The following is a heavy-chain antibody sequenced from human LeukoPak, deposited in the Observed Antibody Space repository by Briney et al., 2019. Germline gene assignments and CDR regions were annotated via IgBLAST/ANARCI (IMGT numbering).Heavy chain of an antibody. CDR1: GFTFSSYW. J-gene: IGHJ5*02. D-gene: IGHD3-16*01. CDR3: VREGDGNWFDP. Sequence: GGSLRLSCAASGFTFSSYWMHWVRQAPGKGLVWVSRINSDGSSTSYADSVKGRFTISRDNAKNTLYLQMSSLRTEDTAVYYCVREGDGNWFDPWGRGTLVTVSS. V-gene: IGHV3-74*01. CDR2: INSDGSST.